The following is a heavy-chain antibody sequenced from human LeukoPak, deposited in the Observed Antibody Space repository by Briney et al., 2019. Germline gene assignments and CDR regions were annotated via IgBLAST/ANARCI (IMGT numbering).Heavy chain of an antibody. J-gene: IGHJ5*02. CDR1: RGSISSYF. CDR2: IYYSGST. D-gene: IGHD3-10*01. Sequence: SETLSLTCTVSRGSISSYFWSWIRQPPGKGLEWIGYIYYSGSTNYNPSLKSRVTISVDTSKNQFPLKLSSVTAADTAVYYCARVFPSAMVRGVDVGWFDPWGQGTLVTVSS. CDR3: ARVFPSAMVRGVDVGWFDP. V-gene: IGHV4-59*01.